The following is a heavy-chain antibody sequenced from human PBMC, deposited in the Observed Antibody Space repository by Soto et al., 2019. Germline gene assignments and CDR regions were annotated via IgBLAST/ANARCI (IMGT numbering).Heavy chain of an antibody. CDR1: AGFIINSRDY. CDR3: ARHLPPYGSGFPFDY. Sequence: SQTLSVTCSVSAGFIINSRDYWGLIRHPPGKGLEWIATIYYSGKTYYNPSLKSRVTISVDTSKNQFSLKLSSVTAADTAVYYCARHLPPYGSGFPFDYWGQGTLVTVS. D-gene: IGHD3-10*01. J-gene: IGHJ4*02. CDR2: IYYSGKT. V-gene: IGHV4-39*01.